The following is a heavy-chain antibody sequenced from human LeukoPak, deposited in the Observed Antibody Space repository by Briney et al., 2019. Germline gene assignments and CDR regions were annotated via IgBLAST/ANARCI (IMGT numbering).Heavy chain of an antibody. CDR1: GFTLSSYW. J-gene: IGHJ3*01. V-gene: IGHV3-7*01. CDR2: IKQDGSEK. CDR3: VVPAAIQRA. Sequence: QPGGSLRLSCAASGFTLSSYWMSRVRQAPGKGLEWVANIKQDGSEKYYVDSVKGRFTISRDNAKNSLYLQMNSLRAEDTAVYYCVVPAAIQRAWGQGTMVTVSS. D-gene: IGHD2-2*01.